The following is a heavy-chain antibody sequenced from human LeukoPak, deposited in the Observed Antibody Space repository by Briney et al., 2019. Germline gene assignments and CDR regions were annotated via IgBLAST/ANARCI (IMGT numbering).Heavy chain of an antibody. J-gene: IGHJ3*02. D-gene: IGHD1-1*01. V-gene: IGHV4-39*07. CDR2: IYYSGST. CDR1: GGSISSSRYY. Sequence: PSEPLSLTCTVSGGSISSSRYYWGWVRQPPGKGLEWIGSIYYSGSTNYNPSLKSRVTISVDMSKNQFSLKLSSVTAADTAVYYCGVCTLNDEAFDIWGQGTMVTVSS. CDR3: GVCTLNDEAFDI.